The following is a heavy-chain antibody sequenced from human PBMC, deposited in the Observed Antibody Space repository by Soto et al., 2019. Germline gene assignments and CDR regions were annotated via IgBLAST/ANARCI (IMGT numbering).Heavy chain of an antibody. J-gene: IGHJ4*02. V-gene: IGHV3-48*03. CDR1: GFTFSSYE. CDR2: ISSSGSTI. Sequence: GGSLRLFCAASGFTFSSYEMNWVRQAPGKGLEWVSYISSSGSTIYYADSVKGRFTISRDNAKNSLYLQMNSLRAEDTAVYYCARFSRGVAGTRGYFDYWGQGTLVTVSS. CDR3: ARFSRGVAGTRGYFDY. D-gene: IGHD6-19*01.